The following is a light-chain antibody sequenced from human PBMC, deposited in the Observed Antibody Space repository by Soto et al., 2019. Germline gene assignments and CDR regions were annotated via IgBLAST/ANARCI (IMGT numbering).Light chain of an antibody. CDR2: VGTGGIVG. J-gene: IGLJ2*01. Sequence: QSVLTQPPSASASLGASVTLTCTLSSGYSNYKVDWYQQRPGKGPRFVMRVGTGGIVGSKGDGSPDRFSVLGSGLNRYLTIKNIQEEDESAYHCGADHGRGSNFVYVVFGGGTKLTVL. V-gene: IGLV9-49*01. CDR1: SGYSNYK. CDR3: GADHGRGSNFVYVV.